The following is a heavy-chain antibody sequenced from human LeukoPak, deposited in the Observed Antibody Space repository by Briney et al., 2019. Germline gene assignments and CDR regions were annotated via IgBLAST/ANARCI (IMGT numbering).Heavy chain of an antibody. CDR1: GFTFSNAW. V-gene: IGHV3-15*01. CDR3: ATLTYYYDSRGYYPY. J-gene: IGHJ4*02. D-gene: IGHD3-22*01. CDR2: IKSKTDGGTI. Sequence: GGSLRLSCAASGFTFSNAWMSWVRQAPGKGLEWVARIKSKTDGGTIEYAAPVKDRITISRDDSKNTVYLQMKSLKTEDTGVYYCATLTYYYDSRGYYPYWGQGTLVTVSS.